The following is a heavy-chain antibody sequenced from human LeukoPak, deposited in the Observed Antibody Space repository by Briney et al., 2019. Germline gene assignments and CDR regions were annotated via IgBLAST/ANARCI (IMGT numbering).Heavy chain of an antibody. V-gene: IGHV3-15*01. CDR2: IKSKTDGGTT. D-gene: IGHD2-2*01. CDR3: TTAVFGRYCSSTSCYEFDY. CDR1: GFTFSNAW. J-gene: IGHJ4*02. Sequence: GGSLRLSCAASGFTFSNAWMSWVRQAPGKGLEWVGRIKSKTDGGTTDYAAPVKGRFTISRDDSKNTLYLQMNSLKTEDTAVYYCTTAVFGRYCSSTSCYEFDYWGQGTLVTVSS.